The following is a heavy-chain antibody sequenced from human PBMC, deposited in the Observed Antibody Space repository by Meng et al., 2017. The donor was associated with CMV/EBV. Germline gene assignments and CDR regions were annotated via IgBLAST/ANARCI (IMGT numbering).Heavy chain of an antibody. D-gene: IGHD3-9*01. CDR2: ISAYNGNT. CDR3: ATDILTHFDY. Sequence: QFPPVHSRAEGKKPGARVKVFCKGSGYTFDSYGISWVPQAPGQGLEWMGWISAYNGNTNYAQKLQGRVTMTTDTSTSTAYMELRSLRSDDTAVYYCATDILTHFDYWGQGTLVTVSS. CDR1: GYTFDSYG. V-gene: IGHV1-18*01. J-gene: IGHJ4*02.